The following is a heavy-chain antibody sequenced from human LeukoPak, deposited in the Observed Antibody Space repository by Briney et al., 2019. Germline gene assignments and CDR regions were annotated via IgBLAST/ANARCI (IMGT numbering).Heavy chain of an antibody. CDR1: GFTFSSYS. CDR2: ISSSSSTI. D-gene: IGHD2-2*01. J-gene: IGHJ5*02. CDR3: ARDHCSSTSCYAFGWFDP. Sequence: QPGGSLRLSCAASGFTFSSYSMNWVRQAPGKGLEWVSYISSSSSTIYYADSVKGRFTISRDDAKNSLYLQMNSLRAEDTAVYYCARDHCSSTSCYAFGWFDPWGQGTLVTVSS. V-gene: IGHV3-48*01.